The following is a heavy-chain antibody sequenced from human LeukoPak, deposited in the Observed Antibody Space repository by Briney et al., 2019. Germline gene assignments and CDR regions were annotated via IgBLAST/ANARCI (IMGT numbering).Heavy chain of an antibody. CDR2: ISGDGSRT. CDR1: GFIFDEYA. V-gene: IGHV3-43*02. Sequence: PGGSLRLSCAASGFIFDEYAMNWVRQAPGKGLEWISLISGDGSRTFYADSVKGRFTISRDNSKNALYLQMNSMRTEDSALYYCAKDLASLYDAFDIWGQGTMVTVSS. CDR3: AKDLASLYDAFDI. J-gene: IGHJ3*02.